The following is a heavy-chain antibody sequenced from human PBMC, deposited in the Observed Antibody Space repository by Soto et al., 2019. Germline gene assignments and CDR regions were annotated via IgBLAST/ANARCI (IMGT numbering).Heavy chain of an antibody. J-gene: IGHJ4*02. D-gene: IGHD1-1*01. CDR2: ISYDGKVA. V-gene: IGHV3-30*18. CDR3: AKEGPITNWYFDY. Sequence: QVQLVESGGGVVQPGRSLRLSCAASGFTFSSYGMHWVRQAPCKGLEWVTVISYDGKVAYYADSVKGRFTISRDNSKNTLYLQMNSLRTEDTAMYYCAKEGPITNWYFDYWGQGILVTVSS. CDR1: GFTFSSYG.